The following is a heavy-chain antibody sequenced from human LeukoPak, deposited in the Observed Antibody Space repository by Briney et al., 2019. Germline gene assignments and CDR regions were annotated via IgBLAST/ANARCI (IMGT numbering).Heavy chain of an antibody. J-gene: IGHJ6*02. V-gene: IGHV4-4*07. Sequence: PSETLSLTCTVSGGSISSYYWSWIRQPAGKGLEWIGRIYTSGSTYYNPSLKSRVTISVDTSKNQFSLKLSSVTAADTAVYYCARGGTYYYDSSGYYPGYYGMDVWGQGTTVTVSS. CDR3: ARGGTYYYDSSGYYPGYYGMDV. CDR1: GGSISSYY. D-gene: IGHD3-22*01. CDR2: IYTSGST.